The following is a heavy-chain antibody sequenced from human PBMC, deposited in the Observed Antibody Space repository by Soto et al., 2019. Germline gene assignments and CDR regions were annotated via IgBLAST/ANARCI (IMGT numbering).Heavy chain of an antibody. CDR3: AKGAVAGTRTSYYYYGMDV. Sequence: QVQLLQSGAEVKKPGSSVRVSCEASGGTFRTYAISWVRQAPGQGREWMGEIIPIFGTVNYAQRFQGRVTSTADDSTTTVYMALLRLRSEDTAVYYCAKGAVAGTRTSYYYYGMDVWGQGTTVTVSS. CDR2: IIPIFGTV. V-gene: IGHV1-69*12. J-gene: IGHJ6*02. D-gene: IGHD6-19*01. CDR1: GGTFRTYA.